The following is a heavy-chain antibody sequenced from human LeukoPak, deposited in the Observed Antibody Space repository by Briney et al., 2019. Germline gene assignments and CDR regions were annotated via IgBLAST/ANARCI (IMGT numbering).Heavy chain of an antibody. V-gene: IGHV5-51*01. Sequence: GESLKISCKGSGYSFTSYWIGWVRQMPGKGLEWVGIIYPGDSDTRYSPSFQGQVTISADKSISTACLQWSSLKASYTAMYYCARHSLPMAAFNWFDPWGQGTLVTVSS. CDR1: GYSFTSYW. D-gene: IGHD6-13*01. CDR3: ARHSLPMAAFNWFDP. CDR2: IYPGDSDT. J-gene: IGHJ5*02.